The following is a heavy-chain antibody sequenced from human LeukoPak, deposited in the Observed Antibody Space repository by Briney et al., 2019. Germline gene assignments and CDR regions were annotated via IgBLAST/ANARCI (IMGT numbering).Heavy chain of an antibody. V-gene: IGHV3-9*01. D-gene: IGHD4-23*01. CDR3: AKDMGLLKYGDKLGF. CDR1: GFSFDEFA. Sequence: GGSLRLSCAASGFSFDEFAMHWVRQAPGKGLEWVAGIIWNSGLVGYADSAKGRFTISRDNARKSLYLQMNSLRLEDTALYYCAKDMGLLKYGDKLGFWGQGTLVTVSS. J-gene: IGHJ4*02. CDR2: IIWNSGLV.